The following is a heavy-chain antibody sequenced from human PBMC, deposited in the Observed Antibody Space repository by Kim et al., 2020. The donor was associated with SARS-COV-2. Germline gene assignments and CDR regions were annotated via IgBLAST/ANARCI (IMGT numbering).Heavy chain of an antibody. D-gene: IGHD3-10*01. J-gene: IGHJ4*02. CDR3: ARDRTGGSGTYYFDQ. Sequence: GGSLRLSCAASGFTFSRYAMHWVRQAPGKGLENVAIISNNGGTTHYVNSVKGRFIISRDNSKNTLYLQMGSLRAEDMALYYCARDRTGGSGTYYFDQWGQGTLVTVSS. V-gene: IGHV3-64*01. CDR1: GFTFSRYA. CDR2: ISNNGGTT.